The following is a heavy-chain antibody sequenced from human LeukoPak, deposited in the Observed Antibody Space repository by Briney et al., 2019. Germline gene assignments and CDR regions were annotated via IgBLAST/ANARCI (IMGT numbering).Heavy chain of an antibody. J-gene: IGHJ4*02. V-gene: IGHV1-24*01. Sequence: VASVKVSCKVSGYTLTELSMHWVRQAPGKGLEWMGGFDPEDGETIYAQKFQGRVTMTRDTSTSTVYMELSSLRSEDTAVYYCARGVITGIYYFDYWGQGTLVTVSS. D-gene: IGHD1-20*01. CDR2: FDPEDGET. CDR1: GYTLTELS. CDR3: ARGVITGIYYFDY.